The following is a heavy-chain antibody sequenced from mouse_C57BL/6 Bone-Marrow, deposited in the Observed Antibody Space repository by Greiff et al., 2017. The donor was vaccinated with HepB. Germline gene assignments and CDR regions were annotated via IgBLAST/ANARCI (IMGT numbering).Heavy chain of an antibody. J-gene: IGHJ3*01. Sequence: QVHVKQSGAELVKPGASVKLSCKASGYTFTSYWMHWVKQRPGQGLEWIGMIHPNSGSTNYNEKFKSKATLTVDKSSSTAYMQLISLTSEDSAVYYCASYYYGSSYEAYWGQGTLVTVSA. V-gene: IGHV1-64*01. CDR2: IHPNSGST. D-gene: IGHD1-1*01. CDR3: ASYYYGSSYEAY. CDR1: GYTFTSYW.